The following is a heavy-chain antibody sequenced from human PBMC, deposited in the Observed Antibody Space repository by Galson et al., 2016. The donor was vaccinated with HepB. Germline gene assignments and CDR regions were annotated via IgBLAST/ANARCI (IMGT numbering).Heavy chain of an antibody. J-gene: IGHJ4*02. CDR2: ISNAGPYR. V-gene: IGHV3-21*01. D-gene: IGHD6-6*01. Sequence: SLRLSCAGSGFVFSAYGFNWIRQAPGKGLEWVSSISNAGPYRHYTDSVKGRFTISRDNDKHSLYLQMNSLRAEDTAVYYCARSGGTYSSSSYYFDSWGQGTLVAVSS. CDR1: GFVFSAYG. CDR3: ARSGGTYSSSSYYFDS.